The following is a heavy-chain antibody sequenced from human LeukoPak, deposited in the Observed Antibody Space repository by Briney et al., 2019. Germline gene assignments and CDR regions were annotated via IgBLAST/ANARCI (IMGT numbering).Heavy chain of an antibody. D-gene: IGHD2-2*02. CDR1: GFTFCSYS. V-gene: IGHV3-21*01. J-gene: IGHJ4*02. Sequence: GGSLRLSCAASGFTFCSYSMNWVRQAPGKGLEWVSSISGSSSYIYYADSVRGRFTISRDSAKNSLYLQMNSLRAEDTAVYYCARVGLYCSSTSCYIDYWGQGTLVTVSS. CDR3: ARVGLYCSSTSCYIDY. CDR2: ISGSSSYI.